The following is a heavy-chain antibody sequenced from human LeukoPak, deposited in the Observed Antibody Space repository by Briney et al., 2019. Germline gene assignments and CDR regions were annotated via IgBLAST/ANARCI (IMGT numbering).Heavy chain of an antibody. CDR1: GFTFSSYA. J-gene: IGHJ6*02. CDR3: ATYDILTGILLDV. CDR2: ISGSGGST. D-gene: IGHD3-9*01. Sequence: GGSLRLSCAASGFTFSSYAMSWVRQAPGKGLEWVSAISGSGGSTYYADSVNGRFTISRDNSKNTLYLQMNSLRAEDTAVYYCATYDILTGILLDVWGQGTTVTVSS. V-gene: IGHV3-23*01.